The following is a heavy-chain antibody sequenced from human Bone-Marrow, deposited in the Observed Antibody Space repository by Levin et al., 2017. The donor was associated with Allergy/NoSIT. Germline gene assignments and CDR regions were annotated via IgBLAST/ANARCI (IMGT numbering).Heavy chain of an antibody. CDR3: ARLYCDGDCHPGYFDS. D-gene: IGHD2-21*02. Sequence: SQTLSLPCTVSGDSISSSSTSYWGWIRQAPGQGLDWIGNIYFTGSTDYSPSIRSQFTISIDTSKNQFSLRLTAVTAADTAIYYCARLYCDGDCHPGYFDSWGQGTPVIVSS. V-gene: IGHV4-39*01. CDR1: GDSISSSSTSY. J-gene: IGHJ4*02. CDR2: IYFTGST.